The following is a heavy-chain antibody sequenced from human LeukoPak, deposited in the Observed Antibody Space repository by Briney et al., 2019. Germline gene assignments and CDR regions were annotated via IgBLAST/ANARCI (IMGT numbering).Heavy chain of an antibody. CDR3: AKDGRRSSSWEN. Sequence: GGSLRLSCAASGFTFSSYAMNWVRQAPGKGLEWVSSISDSGGGTYYADSVKGRFTISRDNSKNTLYLQMNSLRAEDTAVYYCAKDGRRSSSWENWGQGTLVTVSS. CDR1: GFTFSSYA. V-gene: IGHV3-23*01. J-gene: IGHJ4*02. CDR2: ISDSGGGT. D-gene: IGHD6-13*01.